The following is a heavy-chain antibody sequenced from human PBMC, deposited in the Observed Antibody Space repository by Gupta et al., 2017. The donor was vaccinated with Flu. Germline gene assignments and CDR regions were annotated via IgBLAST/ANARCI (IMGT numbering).Heavy chain of an antibody. CDR2: MNPNSGNT. CDR1: VNPFTSYN. D-gene: IGHD3-22*01. CDR3: AKREGSGYSLDY. V-gene: IGHV1-8*01. Sequence: QEQLVQAGAEVKKPGASVKVSCKASVNPFTSYNINWVRQATGQGLEWMGWMNPNSGNTGYAQKFQGRVTMTRNTSISTAYMELSSLRSDDTAVYYCAKREGSGYSLDYWGQGTLVTVSS. J-gene: IGHJ4*02.